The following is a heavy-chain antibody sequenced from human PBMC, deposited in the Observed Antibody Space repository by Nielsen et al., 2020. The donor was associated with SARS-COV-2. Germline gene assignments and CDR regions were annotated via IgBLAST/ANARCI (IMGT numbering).Heavy chain of an antibody. J-gene: IGHJ4*02. CDR2: ISYDGTE. CDR3: AKDHNTLPFDY. D-gene: IGHD1-1*01. Sequence: GGSLRLSCATSGFTFNSHALHWVRQAPGKGLQWMAIISYDGTEHYADSVKGRFAISRDNSKNTLYLQMNSLRAEDTAVYYCAKDHNTLPFDYWGQGTLVTVSS. CDR1: GFTFNSHA. V-gene: IGHV3-30*09.